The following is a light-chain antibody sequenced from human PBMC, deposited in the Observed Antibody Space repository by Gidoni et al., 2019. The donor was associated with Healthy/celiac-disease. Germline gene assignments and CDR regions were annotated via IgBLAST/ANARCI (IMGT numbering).Light chain of an antibody. CDR1: QSVSSN. V-gene: IGKV3-15*01. J-gene: IGKJ1*01. CDR3: QQYNNWPPWT. CDR2: GAS. Sequence: EIVMTQSPATLSVSPGERATLSCRASQSVSSNLAWYQQKPGQAPRLLIDGASTRATGSPARLSGSGSGTEFTLTISSLQSEDFAVYYCQQYNNWPPWTFGQGTKVEIK.